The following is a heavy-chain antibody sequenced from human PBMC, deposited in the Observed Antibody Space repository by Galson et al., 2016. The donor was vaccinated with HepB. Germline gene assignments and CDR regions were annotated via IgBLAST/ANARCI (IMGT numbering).Heavy chain of an antibody. CDR1: GFLFDSYW. J-gene: IGHJ6*04. Sequence: SLRLSCAASGFLFDSYWIHWVRQAPGKGLVWVSRINSYGTTTSYADSVKGRFTISRDNSKKMVYLQMDSLRAEDTGVYYCAKPPGASGPYALGVWGKGTTVKVSS. D-gene: IGHD3-10*01. CDR2: INSYGTTT. CDR3: AKPPGASGPYALGV. V-gene: IGHV3-74*01.